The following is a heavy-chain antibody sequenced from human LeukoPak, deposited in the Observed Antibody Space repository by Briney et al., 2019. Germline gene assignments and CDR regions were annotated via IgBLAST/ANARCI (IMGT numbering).Heavy chain of an antibody. Sequence: ASVKVSCKASGYTSTNYGISWVRQAPGQGLEWIGWIHIYRGNTNYAQKFQGRVTMTTDTSTSTAYMEVRGLRSDDTAMYYCARDVGITVADSFDPWGQGTLVTVSS. V-gene: IGHV1-18*01. CDR1: GYTSTNYG. D-gene: IGHD6-13*01. CDR2: IHIYRGNT. CDR3: ARDVGITVADSFDP. J-gene: IGHJ5*02.